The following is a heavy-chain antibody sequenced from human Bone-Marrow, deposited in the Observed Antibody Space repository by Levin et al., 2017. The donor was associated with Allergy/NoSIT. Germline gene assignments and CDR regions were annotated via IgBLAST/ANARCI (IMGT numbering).Heavy chain of an antibody. Sequence: GESLKISCAGSGFTFSSFSLNWVRQAPGKGLEWVSSISSNSRYIYYADSVKGRFTISRDDAKNSLYLQMNSLRVEDTAVYYCVRDRTSSDYWGQGTLVTVSS. CDR3: VRDRTSSDY. J-gene: IGHJ4*02. CDR1: GFTFSSFS. D-gene: IGHD6-6*01. CDR2: ISSNSRYI. V-gene: IGHV3-21*01.